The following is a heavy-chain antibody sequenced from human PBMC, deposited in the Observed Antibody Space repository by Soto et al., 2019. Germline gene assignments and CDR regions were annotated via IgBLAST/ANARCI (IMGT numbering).Heavy chain of an antibody. J-gene: IGHJ2*01. CDR3: ARMAGPWYFDL. Sequence: QVQLQQWGAGLLKPSETLSLTCAVHGGSFSGFYWTWIRQPPGKGLEWIGEINHSGSSNYNPPLKSRVAMSLDTSRNQFSLSLNSVTAADTVGYYCARMAGPWYFDLWGRGTLVTVSS. CDR2: INHSGSS. CDR1: GGSFSGFY. V-gene: IGHV4-34*01.